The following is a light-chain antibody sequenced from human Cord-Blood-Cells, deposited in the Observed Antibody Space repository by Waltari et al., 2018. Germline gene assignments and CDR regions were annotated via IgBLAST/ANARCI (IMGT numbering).Light chain of an antibody. J-gene: IGKJ1*01. CDR2: KAS. CDR3: QQYNSYSRT. V-gene: IGKV1-5*03. Sequence: DIQMTQSPFTLSASVGDRVTITCRASQSIGSWLAWYQQKPGKAPKLLIYKASSLESGVPSRFSGSGSGTEFTLTISSLQPDDFATYYCQQYNSYSRTFGQGTKVEIK. CDR1: QSIGSW.